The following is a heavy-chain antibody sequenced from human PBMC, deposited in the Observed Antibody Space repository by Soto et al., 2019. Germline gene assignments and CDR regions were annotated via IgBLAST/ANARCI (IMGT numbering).Heavy chain of an antibody. CDR3: AKEGRGAGYYYYGMEV. CDR1: VFTFSSYA. D-gene: IGHD6-19*01. CDR2: ISGSGGST. V-gene: IGHV3-23*01. J-gene: IGHJ6*01. Sequence: VGSLRLSCASSVFTFSSYAMSCVRHSPGKGLEWVSAISGSGGSTYYADSVKGRFTISRDNSKNTLYLQMNSLRAEDTAVYYCAKEGRGAGYYYYGMEVWGQGTTVSVSS.